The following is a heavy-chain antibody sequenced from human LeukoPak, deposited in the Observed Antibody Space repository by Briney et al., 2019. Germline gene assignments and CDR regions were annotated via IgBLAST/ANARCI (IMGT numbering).Heavy chain of an antibody. CDR1: GGSISSGGYS. V-gene: IGHV4-30-2*01. CDR3: ARTRWGYGDTGEYFDY. CDR2: IYHSGST. D-gene: IGHD4-17*01. Sequence: PSQTLSLTCAVSGGSISSGGYSWSWIRQPPGKGLEWIGYIYHSGSTYYNPSLKSRVTISVDRSKNQFSLKLSSVTAADTAVYYCARTRWGYGDTGEYFDYWGQGTLVTVSS. J-gene: IGHJ4*02.